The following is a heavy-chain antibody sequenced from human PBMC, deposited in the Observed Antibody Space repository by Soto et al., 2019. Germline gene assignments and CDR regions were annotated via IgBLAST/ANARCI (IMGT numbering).Heavy chain of an antibody. CDR1: GGSISSYY. V-gene: IGHV4-59*01. CDR2: IYYSGST. CDR3: ARGYSGYDAALDY. J-gene: IGHJ4*01. Sequence: SETLSLTCTVSGGSISSYYWSWIRQPPGKGLEWIGYIYYSGSTNYNPSLKSRVTMSIDTSKNQFSLKLTSVTAADTAVYYCARGYSGYDAALDYWGQGTLVTAPQ. D-gene: IGHD5-12*01.